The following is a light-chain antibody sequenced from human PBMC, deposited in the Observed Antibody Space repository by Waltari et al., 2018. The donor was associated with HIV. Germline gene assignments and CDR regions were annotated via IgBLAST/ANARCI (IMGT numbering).Light chain of an antibody. Sequence: QSALTQPASVSGSPGQSITIPCTGTSSHVGSYNLVSWYQQHPGKAPKLMIYEVSKRPSGVSNRFSGSKSGNTASLTISGLQAEDEADYYCCSYAGSSTWVFGGGTKLTVL. V-gene: IGLV2-23*02. CDR1: SSHVGSYNL. CDR2: EVS. CDR3: CSYAGSSTWV. J-gene: IGLJ3*02.